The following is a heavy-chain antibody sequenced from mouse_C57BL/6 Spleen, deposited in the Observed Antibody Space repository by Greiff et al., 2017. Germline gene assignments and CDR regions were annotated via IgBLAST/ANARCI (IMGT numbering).Heavy chain of an antibody. CDR1: GYTFTSYW. CDR2: IDPSDSYT. CDR3: ARSLRSSMDY. J-gene: IGHJ4*01. V-gene: IGHV1-69*01. Sequence: QVQLKQPGAELVMPGASVKLSCKASGYTFTSYWMHWVKQRPGQGLEWIGEIDPSDSYTNYNQKFKGQSTLTVDKSSSTAYMQLSSLTSEDSAVYYCARSLRSSMDYWGQGTSVTVSS. D-gene: IGHD1-1*01.